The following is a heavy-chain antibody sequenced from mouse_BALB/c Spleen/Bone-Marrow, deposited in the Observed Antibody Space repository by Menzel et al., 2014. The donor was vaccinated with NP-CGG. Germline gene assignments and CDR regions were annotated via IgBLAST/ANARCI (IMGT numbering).Heavy chain of an antibody. Sequence: VQLQQSGAELVKPGASVKLSCKASGYTFTSYYMYWVRQRPGQGLEWIGEINPINGGTKISEKFKSRATLTVDKSSSTAIMQLSTQAAEDSAIYVCARSNYGYWYFDVLGAGTPVTVSS. CDR2: INPINGGT. V-gene: IGHV1S81*02. CDR3: ARSNYGYWYFDV. CDR1: GYTFTSYY. J-gene: IGHJ1*01. D-gene: IGHD1-1*01.